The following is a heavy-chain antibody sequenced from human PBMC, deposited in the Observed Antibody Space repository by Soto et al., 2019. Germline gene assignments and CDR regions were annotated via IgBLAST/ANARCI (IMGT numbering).Heavy chain of an antibody. V-gene: IGHV4-30-2*01. CDR1: CGSISSCGYS. D-gene: IGHD3-22*01. Sequence: SETLSLTCAVSCGSISSCGYSWSWIRQPPGKGLEWIGYIYHSGSTYYNPSLKSRVTISVDRSKNQFSLKLSSVTAADTAVYYCARGGVDYYDSSGYCFSPYYFVYWGQGTLVTVSS. CDR2: IYHSGST. J-gene: IGHJ4*02. CDR3: ARGGVDYYDSSGYCFSPYYFVY.